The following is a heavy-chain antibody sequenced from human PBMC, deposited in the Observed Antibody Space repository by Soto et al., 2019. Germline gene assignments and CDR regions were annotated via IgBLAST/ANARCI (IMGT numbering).Heavy chain of an antibody. CDR3: AKDVVVGATTGLGDYYYYYGMDV. J-gene: IGHJ6*02. CDR1: GFTFSSHG. V-gene: IGHV3-30*18. D-gene: IGHD1-26*01. CDR2: ISYDGSNK. Sequence: QVQLVESGGGVVQPGRSLRLSCAASGFTFSSHGMHWVRQAPGKGLEWVAVISYDGSNKYYADSVKGRFTISRDNSKNTLYLQMNSLRAEDTAVYYCAKDVVVGATTGLGDYYYYYGMDVWGQGTTVTVSS.